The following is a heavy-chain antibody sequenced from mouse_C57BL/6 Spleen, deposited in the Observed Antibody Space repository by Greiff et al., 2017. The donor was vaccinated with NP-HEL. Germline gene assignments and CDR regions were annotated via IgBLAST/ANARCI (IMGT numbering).Heavy chain of an antibody. D-gene: IGHD2-4*01. CDR3: TRVDYDYDIAY. Sequence: EVKLMESGEGLVKPGGSLKLSCAASGFTFSSYAMSWVRQTPEKRLEWVAYISSGGDYIYYADTVKGRFTISRDNARNTLYLQMSSLKSEDTAMYYCTRVDYDYDIAYWGQGTLVTVSA. CDR2: ISSGGDYI. V-gene: IGHV5-9-1*02. J-gene: IGHJ3*01. CDR1: GFTFSSYA.